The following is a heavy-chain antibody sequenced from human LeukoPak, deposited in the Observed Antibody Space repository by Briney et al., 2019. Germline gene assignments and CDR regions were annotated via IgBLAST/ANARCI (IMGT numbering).Heavy chain of an antibody. Sequence: GGSLRLSCAASGFTFSSYGMHWVRQAPGKGLEWVAVISYDGSNKYYADSVKGRFTISRDNSKNTLYLQMNSLRAEDTAVYYCARDYVWGSYRYGAFDIWGQGTMVTVSS. D-gene: IGHD3-16*02. CDR1: GFTFSSYG. CDR2: ISYDGSNK. V-gene: IGHV3-30*03. CDR3: ARDYVWGSYRYGAFDI. J-gene: IGHJ3*02.